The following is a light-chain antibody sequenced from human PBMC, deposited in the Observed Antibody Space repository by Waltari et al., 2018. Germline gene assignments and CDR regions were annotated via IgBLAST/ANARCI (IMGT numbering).Light chain of an antibody. V-gene: IGLV2-8*01. CDR3: SSYGGNTYHLI. CDR2: EDS. J-gene: IGLJ2*01. CDR1: SSDVCASAY. Sequence: QSALTQPPSASGPPGQSVTIPCTGTSSDVCASAYVSGYQQDPGKAPKLTNYEDSKRPPGVRDRFSGSKSGNTAALTVYGLQAEDEADYYCSSYGGNTYHLIFGGGTKLTVL.